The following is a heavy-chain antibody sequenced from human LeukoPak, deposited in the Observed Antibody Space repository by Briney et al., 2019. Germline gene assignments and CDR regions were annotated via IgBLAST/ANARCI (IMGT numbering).Heavy chain of an antibody. CDR2: ISGSGGST. Sequence: GGSLRLSCAASGFTFSSYAMSWVRQAPGKGLEWVSAISGSGGSTYYADSVKGRFTISRDKSKNSLYLQMNSLRAEDTAVYYCASPRYSSSWYRPYYFDYWGQGTLVTVSS. V-gene: IGHV3-23*01. D-gene: IGHD6-13*01. J-gene: IGHJ4*02. CDR1: GFTFSSYA. CDR3: ASPRYSSSWYRPYYFDY.